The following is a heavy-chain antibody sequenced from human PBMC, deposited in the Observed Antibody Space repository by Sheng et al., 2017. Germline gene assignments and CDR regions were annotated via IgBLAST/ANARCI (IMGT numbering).Heavy chain of an antibody. CDR1: GFTFNGYT. CDR3: AREIGGQRYFDY. V-gene: IGHV3-30*04. D-gene: IGHD2-15*01. Sequence: QVQLVESGGGVVQPGRSLRLSCAASGFTFNGYTMHWVRQAPGKGLEWVAIISYDGSKRNYADSVRGRFTISRDNPKNTLYLEMNSLRADDTAVYYCAREIGGQRYFDYWGQGTLLTVSS. J-gene: IGHJ4*02. CDR2: ISYDGSKR.